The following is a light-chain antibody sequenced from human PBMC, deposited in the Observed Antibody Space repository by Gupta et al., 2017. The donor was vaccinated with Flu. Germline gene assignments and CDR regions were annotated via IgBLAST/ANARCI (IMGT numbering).Light chain of an antibody. V-gene: IGKV2-30*01. J-gene: IGKJ2*02. CDR3: MRGTHPWT. CDR1: SSLVYSHSNTN. CDR2: EVA. Sequence: TPGQPPPISGTSTSSLVYSHSNTNLNWVQQRPGQSPRRLINEVATRDAGVPDRFGGSGSGSGTDVTLKSSRVEAEDVGVDYCMRGTHPWTCGQGTKLEIK.